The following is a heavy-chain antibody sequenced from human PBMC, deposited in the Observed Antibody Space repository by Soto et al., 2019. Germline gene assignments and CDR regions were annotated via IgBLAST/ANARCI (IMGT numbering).Heavy chain of an antibody. J-gene: IGHJ4*02. V-gene: IGHV3-23*01. CDR3: AKDRHYGSGTYSDSYLDY. CDR1: GFTFNSYA. D-gene: IGHD3-10*01. Sequence: EVQLLESGGGLVQPGGSLRLSCGGSGFTFNSYAMTLVRQAPGKGLEWVSAISGSGGTTYYANSVKGRFTISRDQSKDTLYLQMNSLRAEDTAIYYCAKDRHYGSGTYSDSYLDYWGQGTLVTVSS. CDR2: ISGSGGTT.